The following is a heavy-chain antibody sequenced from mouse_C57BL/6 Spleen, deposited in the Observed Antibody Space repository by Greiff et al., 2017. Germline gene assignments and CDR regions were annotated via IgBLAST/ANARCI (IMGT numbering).Heavy chain of an antibody. CDR3: SRQNDYDGYAMDY. CDR1: GFTFSDYG. CDR2: ISSGSSTN. J-gene: IGHJ4*01. D-gene: IGHD2-4*01. Sequence: DVMLVESGGGLVKPGGSLKLSCAASGFTFSDYGMHWVRQAPEKGLEWIAYISSGSSTNYYGDTVKGRFTISRDNAKNTLCLQMTSLRSEDTAMYYCSRQNDYDGYAMDYWGQGTSVTVSS. V-gene: IGHV5-17*01.